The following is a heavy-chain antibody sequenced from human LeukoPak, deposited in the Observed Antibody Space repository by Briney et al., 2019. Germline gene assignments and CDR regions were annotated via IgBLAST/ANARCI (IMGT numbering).Heavy chain of an antibody. CDR2: IYYSGST. CDR3: ARVPYYYDSSGYPP. J-gene: IGHJ5*02. Sequence: SETLSLTCPVSGGSISSYYWSWIRRPPGKGLEWIGYIYYSGSTNYNPSLKSRVTISVDTSKNQFSLKLSSVTAADTAVYYCARVPYYYDSSGYPPWGQGTLVTVSS. D-gene: IGHD3-22*01. V-gene: IGHV4-59*01. CDR1: GGSISSYY.